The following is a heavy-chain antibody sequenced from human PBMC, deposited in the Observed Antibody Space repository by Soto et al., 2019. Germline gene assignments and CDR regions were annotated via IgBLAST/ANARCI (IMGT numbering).Heavy chain of an antibody. Sequence: WASVKVSCKASGYTFTGYYMHWVRQAPGQGLEWMGWINPNSGGTNYAQKFQGRVTMTRDTSISTAYMELSRLRSDDTAVYYCAQLELRIIDAFDIWGQGTMVTVSS. CDR3: AQLELRIIDAFDI. CDR1: GYTFTGYY. J-gene: IGHJ3*02. D-gene: IGHD1-7*01. V-gene: IGHV1-2*02. CDR2: INPNSGGT.